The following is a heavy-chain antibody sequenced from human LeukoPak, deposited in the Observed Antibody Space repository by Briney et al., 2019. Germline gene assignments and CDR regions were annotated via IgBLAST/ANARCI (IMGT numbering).Heavy chain of an antibody. CDR3: AASLTGGAFDI. D-gene: IGHD3-10*01. J-gene: IGHJ3*02. CDR2: IVSRTDGGAI. Sequence: PGGSLRLSCAVSGLLFNNSCMIWVRQAPGVGLEWVDSIVSRTDGGAIDYAAPVKGRFTISGDDSKNTLYLQMDSLNAGDSAVYYCAASLTGGAFDIWGLGTMVTVSS. CDR1: GLLFNNSC. V-gene: IGHV3-15*07.